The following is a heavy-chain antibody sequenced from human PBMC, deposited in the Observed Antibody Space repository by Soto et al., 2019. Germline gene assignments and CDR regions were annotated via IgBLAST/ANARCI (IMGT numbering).Heavy chain of an antibody. J-gene: IGHJ4*02. CDR1: GFTFSSYE. V-gene: IGHV3-48*03. Sequence: GGSLILSCAASGFTFSSYEMNWVRQAPGKTLEWVSYISSAGDSSYYADSVKSRFTISRDNAKNSLYRQMNSLRVEDTAVYYCARVYCSTTTCHVQAFDSWGQGTLVTVSS. CDR3: ARVYCSTTTCHVQAFDS. CDR2: ISSAGDSS. D-gene: IGHD2-2*01.